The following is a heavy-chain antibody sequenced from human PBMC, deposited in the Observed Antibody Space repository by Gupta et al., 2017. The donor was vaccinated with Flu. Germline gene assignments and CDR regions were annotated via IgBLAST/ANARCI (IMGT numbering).Heavy chain of an antibody. CDR3: AKVAVGATSLPFDY. CDR2: ISGSGGST. V-gene: IGHV3-23*01. J-gene: IGHJ4*02. D-gene: IGHD1-26*01. Sequence: QAPGKGLEWVSAISGSGGSTYYADSVKGRFTISRDNSKNKLYLQMNSLRAEDTAVYYCAKVAVGATSLPFDYWGQGTLVTVSS.